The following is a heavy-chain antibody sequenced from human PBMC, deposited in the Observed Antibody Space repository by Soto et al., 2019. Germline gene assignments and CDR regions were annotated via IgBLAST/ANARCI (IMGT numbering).Heavy chain of an antibody. J-gene: IGHJ4*02. CDR1: GGSISSSNW. CDR3: VRRHGLTVDAYY. Sequence: PSETLSLTCAVSGGSISSSNWWSWVRQPPGKGLEWIGEIYHGGKSFYNPSLKSRVTMSVDSSKNQFSLNLSSVTAADTAVYYCVRRHGLTVDAYYWGQGTLVTVSS. CDR2: IYHGGKS. D-gene: IGHD2-21*02. V-gene: IGHV4-4*02.